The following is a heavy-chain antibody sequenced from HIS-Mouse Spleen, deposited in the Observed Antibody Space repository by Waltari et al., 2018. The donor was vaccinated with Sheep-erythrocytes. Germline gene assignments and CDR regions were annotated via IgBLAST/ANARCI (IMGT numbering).Heavy chain of an antibody. D-gene: IGHD3-22*01. CDR3: ARLYYYDSSGYYFDY. V-gene: IGHV4-39*01. J-gene: IGHJ4*02. CDR1: GGSISISSYY. Sequence: QLQLQESGPGLVTPSETLSLTCTVSGGSISISSYYWGWIRQPPGKGLEWIGSIYYSGRTDYNPSLKSRVTISVDTSKNQFSLKLSSVTAADTAVYYCARLYYYDSSGYYFDYWGQGTLVTVSS. CDR2: IYYSGRT.